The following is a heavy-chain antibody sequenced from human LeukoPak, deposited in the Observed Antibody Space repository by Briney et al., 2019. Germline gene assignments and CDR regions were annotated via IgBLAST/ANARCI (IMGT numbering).Heavy chain of an antibody. CDR3: ARAQGRDGYNGILEY. CDR2: INPSGST. V-gene: IGHV4-34*01. CDR1: GGSFSGYY. Sequence: SETLSLTCAVYGGSFSGYYWTWIRQPPGKGLEWIGEINPSGSTNYNPSLKSRVTISVDTSKNQFSLKLSSVTAADTAVFYCARAQGRDGYNGILEYWGQGALVTASS. J-gene: IGHJ4*02. D-gene: IGHD5-24*01.